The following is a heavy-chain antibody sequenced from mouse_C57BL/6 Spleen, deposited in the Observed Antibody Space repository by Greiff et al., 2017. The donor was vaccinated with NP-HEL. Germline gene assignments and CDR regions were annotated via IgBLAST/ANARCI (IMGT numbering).Heavy chain of an antibody. V-gene: IGHV14-2*01. CDR3: ASSPEDAMDY. CDR2: IDPEDGET. J-gene: IGHJ4*01. Sequence: EVQLQQSGAELVKPGASVKLSCTASGFNIKDYYMHWVKQRTEQGLEWIGRIDPEDGETKYVPKFQGKSTITADTSSNTAYLQLSSLTSEDTAVYYCASSPEDAMDYWGQGTSVTVSS. CDR1: GFNIKDYY.